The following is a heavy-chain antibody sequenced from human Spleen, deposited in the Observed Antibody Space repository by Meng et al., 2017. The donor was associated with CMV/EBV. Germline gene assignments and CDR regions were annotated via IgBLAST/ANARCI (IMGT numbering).Heavy chain of an antibody. CDR2: ISTSSTYI. D-gene: IGHD3-3*01. Sequence: GGSLRLSCAASGFTFSSYSMNWVRQAPGKGLEWVASISTSSTYIFYADSVKGRFTVSRDNANRALYLQMDSLRVEDTAIYYCARAFYDFWSGIGYWGQGVMVTVSS. CDR3: ARAFYDFWSGIGY. CDR1: GFTFSSYS. J-gene: IGHJ4*02. V-gene: IGHV3-21*01.